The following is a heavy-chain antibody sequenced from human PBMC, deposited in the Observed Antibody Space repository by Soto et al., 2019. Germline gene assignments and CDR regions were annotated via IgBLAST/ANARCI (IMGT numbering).Heavy chain of an antibody. CDR3: AAGFMTRARFDY. J-gene: IGHJ4*02. D-gene: IGHD3-16*01. Sequence: EVQLLESGGDLVQPGGSLRLSCVASGFSFSSSAMSWVRQAPGRGLEWVSAINSNGGSTYYADSVKGRFTISRDNSKNTLYLQMNGLRVEDTAVYSCAAGFMTRARFDYWGQGTLVTVSS. V-gene: IGHV3-23*01. CDR2: INSNGGST. CDR1: GFSFSSSA.